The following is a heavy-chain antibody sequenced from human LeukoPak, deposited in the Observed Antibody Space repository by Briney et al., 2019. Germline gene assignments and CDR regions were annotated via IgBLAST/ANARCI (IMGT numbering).Heavy chain of an antibody. J-gene: IGHJ4*02. Sequence: SETLSLTCTVSGGSLSSGDYYWSWIRQPPGKGLEWIGYIYYSGSTYYNPSLKSRVTISVDTSKNQFSLKLSSVTAADTAVYYRARGAREVVAANPFDYWGQGTLVTVSS. CDR1: GGSLSSGDYY. D-gene: IGHD2-15*01. CDR2: IYYSGST. CDR3: ARGAREVVAANPFDY. V-gene: IGHV4-30-4*01.